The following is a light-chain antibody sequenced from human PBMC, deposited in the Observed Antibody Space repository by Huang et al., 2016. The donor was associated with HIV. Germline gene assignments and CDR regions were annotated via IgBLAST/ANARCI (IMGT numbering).Light chain of an antibody. V-gene: IGKV3-11*01. J-gene: IGKJ4*01. CDR2: DAS. Sequence: EIVLTQSPATLSLSPGERATLSCRASPSVSSYLAWYQQKPGQAPRLLIYDASSRATGIPARFSGSGSGTDFTLTISSLEPEDCAVDYCQQRSNWRITFGGGTKVEIK. CDR1: PSVSSY. CDR3: QQRSNWRIT.